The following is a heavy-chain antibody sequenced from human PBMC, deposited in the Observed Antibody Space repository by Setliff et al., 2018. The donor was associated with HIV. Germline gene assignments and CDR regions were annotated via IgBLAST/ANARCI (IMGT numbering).Heavy chain of an antibody. Sequence: PGGSLRLSCAASGFTFNTYAMSWVRQAPGKGLEWVSVISGSGGRTYYADSVEGRFTISRDNSKNTLYLQMNSLRAEDTAVYYCATLWMRGGYFDTWGQGTLVTVSS. CDR3: ATLWMRGGYFDT. J-gene: IGHJ4*02. D-gene: IGHD2-15*01. CDR1: GFTFNTYA. V-gene: IGHV3-23*01. CDR2: ISGSGGRT.